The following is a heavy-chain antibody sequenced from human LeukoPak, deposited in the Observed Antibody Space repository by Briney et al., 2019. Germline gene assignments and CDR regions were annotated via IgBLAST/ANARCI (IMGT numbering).Heavy chain of an antibody. V-gene: IGHV1-69*01. CDR3: ARRRGLLAANRNWFDP. CDR1: GGTFSSYA. D-gene: IGHD6-13*01. J-gene: IGHJ5*02. CDR2: IIPIFGTA. Sequence: ASVKVSCKASGGTFSSYAISWLRQAPGQGLEWMGGIIPIFGTANYAQKFQGRVTITADESTSTAYMELSSLRSEDTAVYYCARRRGLLAANRNWFDPWGQGTLVTVSS.